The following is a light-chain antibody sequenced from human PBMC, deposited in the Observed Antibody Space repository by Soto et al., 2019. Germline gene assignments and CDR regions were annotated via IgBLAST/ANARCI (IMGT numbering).Light chain of an antibody. J-gene: IGLJ1*01. Sequence: GTAPKLLIYDNNNRPSGIPDRFSGSRSGTSATLDITGLQTGDEAEYYCGTWDSSLSVGYVFGSGTKATVL. CDR2: DNN. CDR3: GTWDSSLSVGYV. V-gene: IGLV1-51*01.